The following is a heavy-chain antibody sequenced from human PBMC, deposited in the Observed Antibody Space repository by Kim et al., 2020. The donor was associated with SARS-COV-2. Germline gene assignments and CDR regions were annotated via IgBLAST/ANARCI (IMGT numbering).Heavy chain of an antibody. Sequence: ASVKVSCKVSGYTLTELSMHWVRQAPGKGLEWMGGFDPEDGETIYAQKFQGRVTMTEDTSTDTAYMELSSLRSEDTAVYYSATAYELTVDPPASWGQGTLVTVSS. CDR1: GYTLTELS. CDR3: ATAYELTVDPPAS. D-gene: IGHD2-2*01. CDR2: FDPEDGET. J-gene: IGHJ5*02. V-gene: IGHV1-24*01.